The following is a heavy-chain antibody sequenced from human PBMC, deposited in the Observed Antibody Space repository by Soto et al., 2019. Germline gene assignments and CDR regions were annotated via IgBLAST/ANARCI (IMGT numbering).Heavy chain of an antibody. D-gene: IGHD3-22*01. V-gene: IGHV1-58*02. Sequence: SVKVSCKTSGLSFSSSAMQWVRQAPGQRLEWIGWIVVGTNNTHYAQNLQERVTITRDMSTSSVYMELSSLRPEDTAVYYCAAATKRAGGLYDSSGDDAFDIWG. CDR1: GLSFSSSA. CDR3: AAATKRAGGLYDSSGDDAFDI. CDR2: IVVGTNNT. J-gene: IGHJ3*02.